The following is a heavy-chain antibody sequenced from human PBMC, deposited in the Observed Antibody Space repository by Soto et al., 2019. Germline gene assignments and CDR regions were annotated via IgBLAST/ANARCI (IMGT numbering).Heavy chain of an antibody. CDR1: GGSISSGGYY. V-gene: IGHV4-31*03. CDR3: ARLNSYGQTNVDY. D-gene: IGHD5-18*01. Sequence: ASETLSLTCTVSGGSISSGGYYWSWIRQHPGKGLEWIGYIYYSGSTYYNPSLKSRVTISVDASKNQFSLKLSSVTAADTAVYYCARLNSYGQTNVDYWGQGTLVTVSS. CDR2: IYYSGST. J-gene: IGHJ4*02.